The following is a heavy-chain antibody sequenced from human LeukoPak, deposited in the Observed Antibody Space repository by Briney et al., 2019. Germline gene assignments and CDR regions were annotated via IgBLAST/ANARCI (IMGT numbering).Heavy chain of an antibody. V-gene: IGHV3-21*06. D-gene: IGHD3-9*01. CDR1: GFTFSTYN. CDR3: ARGHYDVLTSSYKWTPDY. J-gene: IGHJ4*02. Sequence: PGGSLRLSCAASGFTFSTYNMNWVRQAPGKGLEWVSSMTSGGGYTYYADSVKGRFTTSRDNAKNSLSLRLDSLRAEDTAVYYCARGHYDVLTSSYKWTPDYWGQGTLVTVSS. CDR2: MTSGGGYT.